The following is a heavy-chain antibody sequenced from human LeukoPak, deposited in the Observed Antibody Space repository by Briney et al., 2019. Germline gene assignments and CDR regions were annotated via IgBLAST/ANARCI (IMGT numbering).Heavy chain of an antibody. CDR3: APTPSGPYFFDY. CDR1: GGSISSSNW. Sequence: GTLSLTCAVSGGSISSSNWWSWVRQPPGKGLEWVANIKQDGSEKYYVDSVKGRFTISRDNAKNSLYLQMNSLRAEDTAVYYCAPTPSGPYFFDYWGQGTLVTVSS. V-gene: IGHV3-7*03. D-gene: IGHD2-15*01. J-gene: IGHJ4*02. CDR2: IKQDGSEK.